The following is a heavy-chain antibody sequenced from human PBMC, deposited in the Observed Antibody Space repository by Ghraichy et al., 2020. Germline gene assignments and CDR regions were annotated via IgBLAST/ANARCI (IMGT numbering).Heavy chain of an antibody. D-gene: IGHD1-14*01. CDR3: AKDSPLTGHSKGWPYDY. CDR2: ISYDGIRT. Sequence: GGSLRLSCVASGFIFKNFAMHWVRQAPGKGLDWVGGISYDGIRTYYGDSVEGRFTMSRDNSKNTLYLQMNSLRPEDTAMYYCAKDSPLTGHSKGWPYDYSGQGALGTVSS. J-gene: IGHJ4*02. CDR1: GFIFKNFA. V-gene: IGHV3-30*18.